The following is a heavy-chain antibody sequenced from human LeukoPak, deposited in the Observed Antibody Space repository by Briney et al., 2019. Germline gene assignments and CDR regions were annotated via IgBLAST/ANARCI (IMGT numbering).Heavy chain of an antibody. V-gene: IGHV3-7*01. CDR1: GGSFSGYY. Sequence: PSETLSLTCAVYGGSFSGYYWSWIRQPPGKGLEWVANIKQDGSEKYYVDSVKGRFTISRDNAKNSLYLQMNSLRAEDTAVYYCARVPVYDFWSDDAFDIWGQGTMVTVSS. CDR3: ARVPVYDFWSDDAFDI. CDR2: IKQDGSEK. D-gene: IGHD3-3*01. J-gene: IGHJ3*02.